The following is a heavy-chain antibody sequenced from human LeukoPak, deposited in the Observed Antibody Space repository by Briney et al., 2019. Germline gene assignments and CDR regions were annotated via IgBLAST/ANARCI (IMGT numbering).Heavy chain of an antibody. CDR3: ARDIASAGLFFDS. J-gene: IGHJ4*02. CDR2: IKYDGSER. D-gene: IGHD6-13*01. CDR1: GFTFSSYE. Sequence: PGGSLRLSCAASGFTFSSYEMNWVRQAPGKGLQWVANIKYDGSERQYVDSVKGRFTISRDIAKNSVYLQMNSLGAHDTAVYYCARDIASAGLFFDSWGQGTLVTVSS. V-gene: IGHV3-7*01.